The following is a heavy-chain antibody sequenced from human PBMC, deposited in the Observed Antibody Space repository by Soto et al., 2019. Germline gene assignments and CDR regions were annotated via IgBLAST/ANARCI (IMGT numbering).Heavy chain of an antibody. CDR1: GGSISSSSYY. J-gene: IGHJ4*02. V-gene: IGHV4-39*01. CDR3: ARRGTAMVTGFDY. CDR2: IYYSGST. Sequence: SETLSLTCTVSGGSISSSSYYWGWIRQPPGKGLEWIGSIYYSGSTYYNPSLKSRVTISVDTSKNQFSLKLSSVTAADTAVYYCARRGTAMVTGFDYWGQGTLVTVSS. D-gene: IGHD5-18*01.